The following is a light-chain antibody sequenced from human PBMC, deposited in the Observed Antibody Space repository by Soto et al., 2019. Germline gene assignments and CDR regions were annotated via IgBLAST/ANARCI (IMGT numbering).Light chain of an antibody. CDR3: QQYNNWWT. CDR2: GAS. J-gene: IGKJ1*01. V-gene: IGKV3-15*01. Sequence: EIVMTQSPATLSVSLVERVTLSCRASQSVSSSLAWYQQKPGQAPRLLIYGASTRATGIPARFSGSGSGTEFTLTISSLQSEDFAVYYCQQYNNWWTFGQGTKVDIK. CDR1: QSVSSS.